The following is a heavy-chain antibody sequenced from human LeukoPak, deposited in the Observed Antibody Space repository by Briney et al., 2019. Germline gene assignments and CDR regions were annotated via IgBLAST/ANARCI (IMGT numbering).Heavy chain of an antibody. V-gene: IGHV4-39*01. CDR3: ATSPQYGGY. CDR1: GGSISSSGYY. D-gene: IGHD4-23*01. Sequence: SETLSLTCTVSGGSISSSGYYWGWIRQPPGKGLEWIGTIYYGGSPQYNPSLKSRVTISVDTSKNQFSLKLSSVTAADTAVYYCATSPQYGGYLGQGTLVTVSS. CDR2: IYYGGSP. J-gene: IGHJ4*02.